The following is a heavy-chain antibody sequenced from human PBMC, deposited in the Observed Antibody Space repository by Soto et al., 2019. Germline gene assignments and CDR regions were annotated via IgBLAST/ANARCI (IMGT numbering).Heavy chain of an antibody. CDR2: IYYSGST. CDR1: GGSISSGGYY. V-gene: IGHV4-31*03. J-gene: IGHJ4*02. Sequence: QVQLQESGPGLVKPSQTLSLTCTVSGGSISSGGYYWSWIRQHPGKGLEWIGYIYYSGSTYYNPSLTSRVTISVVTSKNQFSLKLSSVTAADTAVYYCARVRNYDSSGYYPGGYFDYWGQGTLVTVSS. CDR3: ARVRNYDSSGYYPGGYFDY. D-gene: IGHD3-22*01.